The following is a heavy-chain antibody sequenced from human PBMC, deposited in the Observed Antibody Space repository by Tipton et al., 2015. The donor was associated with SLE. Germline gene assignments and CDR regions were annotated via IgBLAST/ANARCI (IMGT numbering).Heavy chain of an antibody. J-gene: IGHJ4*02. CDR3: AKGGRYCTGSNCYVPT. CDR1: GFTFSSYA. D-gene: IGHD2-8*02. CDR2: ISGSGGST. Sequence: GSLRLSCAASGFTFSSYAMSWVRQAPRKGLEWVSTISGSGGSTYYADSVKGRFTISRDNSKYTLYLQMSSLRAEDTALYYCAKGGRYCTGSNCYVPTWGQGTLVTVSS. V-gene: IGHV3-23*01.